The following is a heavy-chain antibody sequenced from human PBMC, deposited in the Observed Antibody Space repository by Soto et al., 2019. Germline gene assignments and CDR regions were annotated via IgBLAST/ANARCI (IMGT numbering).Heavy chain of an antibody. CDR1: GYTFTSYD. J-gene: IGHJ6*03. Sequence: ASVKVSCKASGYTFTSYDINWVRQATGQGLEWMGWMNPNSGNTGYAQKFQGRVTMTRNTSISTAYMELSSLRSEDTAVYYCARGRRVRGHGYYYYYMDVWGKGTTVTVSS. CDR3: ARGRRVRGHGYYYYYMDV. D-gene: IGHD3-10*01. CDR2: MNPNSGNT. V-gene: IGHV1-8*01.